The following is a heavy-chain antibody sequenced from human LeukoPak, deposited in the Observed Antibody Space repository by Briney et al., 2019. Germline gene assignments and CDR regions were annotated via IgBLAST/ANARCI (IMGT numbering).Heavy chain of an antibody. V-gene: IGHV3-66*01. J-gene: IGHJ3*02. Sequence: GGSLRLSCAASGFTVSSNYMSWVRQAPGKGLEWVSVIYSGGSTYYADSVKGRFTISRDNSKNTLYLQMNSLRAEDTAVYYCARVYYGSGSYSKGTFDIWGQGTMVTVSS. CDR2: IYSGGST. CDR3: ARVYYGSGSYSKGTFDI. D-gene: IGHD3-10*01. CDR1: GFTVSSNY.